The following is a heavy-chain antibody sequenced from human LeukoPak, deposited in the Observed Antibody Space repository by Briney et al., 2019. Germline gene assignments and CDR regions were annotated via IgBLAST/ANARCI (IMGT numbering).Heavy chain of an antibody. D-gene: IGHD2-21*02. V-gene: IGHV3-43*01. CDR2: ISWDGGSP. J-gene: IGHJ6*02. CDR3: ARQRCCGGDWKGLDV. CDR1: RFIFDDYT. Sequence: PGGSLRLSCAASRFIFDDYTMHWVRQGPGKGLEWVSLISWDGGSPFYADSVRGRFTISRDNSKNSLYLQMNSLRADDSALYYCARQRCCGGDWKGLDVWGQGTTVIVSS.